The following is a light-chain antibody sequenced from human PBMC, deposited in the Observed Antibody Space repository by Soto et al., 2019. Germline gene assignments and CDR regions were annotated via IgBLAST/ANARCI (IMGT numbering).Light chain of an antibody. CDR2: RAS. CDR1: QSVLYSSNNKNY. V-gene: IGKV4-1*01. CDR3: QQYYSTLPT. J-gene: IGKJ1*01. Sequence: DIVMTQSPDSLAVSLGERATINCKSSQSVLYSSNNKNYLAWYQQKPGQPPKLLIYRASTRESGVPDRFSGSGSGTDFTLTISSLQAEDVAVYHCQQYYSTLPTFGQGTKVEIK.